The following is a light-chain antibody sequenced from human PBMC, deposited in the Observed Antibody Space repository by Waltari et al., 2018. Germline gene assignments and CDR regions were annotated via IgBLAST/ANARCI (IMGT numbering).Light chain of an antibody. CDR1: SSDAGTYTY. CDR2: DVS. V-gene: IGLV2-14*03. J-gene: IGLJ3*02. CDR3: SSYTSSSTLWV. Sequence: QSALTQPASVSGSPGQSSTISCTGTSSDAGTYTYVSRYQPHPGKAPQLMIYDVSNRPSGVSNRFSGSKSGNTASLTISGLQAEDEADYYCSSYTSSSTLWVFGGGTKLTVL.